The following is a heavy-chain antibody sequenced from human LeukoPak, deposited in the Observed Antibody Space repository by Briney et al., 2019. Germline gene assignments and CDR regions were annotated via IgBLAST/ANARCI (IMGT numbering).Heavy chain of an antibody. J-gene: IGHJ6*03. CDR1: GYTFTSYG. Sequence: ASVKVSCKASGYTFTSYGISWVRQAPGQGLEWMGWISAYNGNTNYAQKLQGRVTMTTDTSTSTAYMELRSLRSDDTAVYYCARSVVPAAHYYYYYYYYMDVWGKGTTVTVSS. CDR3: ARSVVPAAHYYYYYYYYMDV. CDR2: ISAYNGNT. D-gene: IGHD2-2*01. V-gene: IGHV1-18*01.